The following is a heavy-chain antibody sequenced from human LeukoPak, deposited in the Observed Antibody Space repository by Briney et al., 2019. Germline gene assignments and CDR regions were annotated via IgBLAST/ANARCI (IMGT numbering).Heavy chain of an antibody. D-gene: IGHD2-2*01. V-gene: IGHV1-69*01. J-gene: IGHJ5*02. Sequence: SVKVSCKASGGTFSSYAISWVRQAPGQGLEWMGGIIPIFGTADYAQKFQGRVTITADESTSTAYMELSSLRSEDTAVYYCARAGYCSSTSCYNWFDPWGQGTLVTVSS. CDR1: GGTFSSYA. CDR2: IIPIFGTA. CDR3: ARAGYCSSTSCYNWFDP.